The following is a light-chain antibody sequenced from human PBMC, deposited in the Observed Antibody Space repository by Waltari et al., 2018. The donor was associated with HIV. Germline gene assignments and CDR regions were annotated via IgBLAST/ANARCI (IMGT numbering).Light chain of an antibody. CDR1: QSVSSY. CDR3: QQRSNWPPT. CDR2: DAS. J-gene: IGKJ2*01. V-gene: IGKV3-11*01. Sequence: EIVLTQSPATLSLSPGARATLSCRASQSVSSYLAWYQQKPGQAPRLLIYDASNRATGIPARFSGSGSGTDFTLTISSLEPEDFAVYYCQQRSNWPPTFGQGTKLEIK.